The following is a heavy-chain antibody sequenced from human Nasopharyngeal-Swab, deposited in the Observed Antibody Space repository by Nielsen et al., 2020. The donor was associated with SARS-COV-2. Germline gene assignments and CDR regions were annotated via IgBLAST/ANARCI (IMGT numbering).Heavy chain of an antibody. D-gene: IGHD3-22*01. CDR3: ARVPSYYYDSSGYLVY. Sequence: WIRQPPGKGLVWVSRINSDGSSTTYADSVKGRFTISRDNAKNTLYLQMNSLRVEDMAVYYCARVPSYYYDSSGYLVYWGQGTLVTVSS. V-gene: IGHV3-74*01. CDR2: INSDGSST. J-gene: IGHJ4*02.